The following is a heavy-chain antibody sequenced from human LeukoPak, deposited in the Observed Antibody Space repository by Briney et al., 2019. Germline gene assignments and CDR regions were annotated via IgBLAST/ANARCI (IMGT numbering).Heavy chain of an antibody. D-gene: IGHD3-22*01. J-gene: IGHJ6*02. Sequence: SETLSLTCTVSGGSISSYYWSWIRLPPGKGLEWIGYIYYSGSTNYNPSLKSRVTISVDTSKNQFSLKLSSVTAADTAVYYCARHPRYYYDTDYYYYGMDVWGQGTTVTVSS. CDR1: GGSISSYY. CDR3: ARHPRYYYDTDYYYYGMDV. CDR2: IYYSGST. V-gene: IGHV4-59*08.